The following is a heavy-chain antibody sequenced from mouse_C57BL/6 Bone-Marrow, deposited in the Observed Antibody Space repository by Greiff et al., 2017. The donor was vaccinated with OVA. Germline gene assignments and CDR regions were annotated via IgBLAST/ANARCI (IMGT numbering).Heavy chain of an antibody. CDR1: GYTFTNYW. J-gene: IGHJ4*01. CDR3: ANYDGSRYYAMDY. CDR2: IYPGGGYT. Sequence: VQLQQSGAELVRPGTSVKMSCKAPGYTFTNYWIGWAKQRPGHGLEWIGDIYPGGGYTNYNEKFKGKATLTADKSSSTAYMQFSSLTSEDPAIFASANYDGSRYYAMDYWGQGTSVTVSS. V-gene: IGHV1-63*01. D-gene: IGHD1-1*01.